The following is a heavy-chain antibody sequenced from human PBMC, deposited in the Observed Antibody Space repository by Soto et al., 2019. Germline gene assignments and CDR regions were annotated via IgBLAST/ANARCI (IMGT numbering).Heavy chain of an antibody. Sequence: PGGSLRLSCTGSGFPFSAYNINWVRQAPGKGLEWVSSTTVGSSHIYQPNSMKGRFTISRDDAKNSVYLQIDSLRDEDTALYYCSRSPEVGVRGAYWGQGTLVTVSS. V-gene: IGHV3-21*01. CDR3: SRSPEVGVRGAY. CDR2: TTVGSSHI. CDR1: GFPFSAYN. D-gene: IGHD3-16*01. J-gene: IGHJ4*02.